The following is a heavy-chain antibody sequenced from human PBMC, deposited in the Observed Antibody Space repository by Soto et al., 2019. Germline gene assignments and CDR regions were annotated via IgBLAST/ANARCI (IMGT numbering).Heavy chain of an antibody. V-gene: IGHV3-30-3*01. CDR2: ISYDGSNK. D-gene: IGHD6-19*01. J-gene: IGHJ3*02. Sequence: QPRGSLRPYGAASVFTFSSYAMHWVRQAPGKGLEWVAVISYDGSNKYYADSVKGRFTISRDNSKNTLYLQMNSLRAEDTAVYYCARDQGSSSGWYDAFDIWGQGTMVTVSS. CDR3: ARDQGSSSGWYDAFDI. CDR1: VFTFSSYA.